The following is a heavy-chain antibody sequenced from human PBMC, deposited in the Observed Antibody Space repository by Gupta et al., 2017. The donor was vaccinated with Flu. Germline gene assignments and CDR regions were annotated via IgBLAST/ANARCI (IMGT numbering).Heavy chain of an antibody. CDR2: IYHSGSN. V-gene: IGHV4-4*02. CDR1: SSSNW. CDR3: ARSEWELLTRYFDY. Sequence: SSSNWWSWVRQPPRKGLEWIGEIYHSGSNNYNPSLKSRVTISVDKSKNQFSLKLSSVTAADTAVYYCARSEWELLTRYFDYWGQGTLVTVSS. J-gene: IGHJ4*02. D-gene: IGHD1-26*01.